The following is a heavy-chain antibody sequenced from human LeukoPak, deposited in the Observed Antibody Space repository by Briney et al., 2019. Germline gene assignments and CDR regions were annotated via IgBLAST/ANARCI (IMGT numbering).Heavy chain of an antibody. D-gene: IGHD2-2*01. Sequence: ASVKVSCKASGYTFTTYGISWVRQAPGQRLEWMGWISGYDGNTKYAQKLQGRVTMTTDTSTSTAYMELRSLRSDDTAVYYCARDCSTSCYWFDPWGQGTLVTVAS. CDR2: ISGYDGNT. V-gene: IGHV1-18*01. J-gene: IGHJ5*02. CDR1: GYTFTTYG. CDR3: ARDCSTSCYWFDP.